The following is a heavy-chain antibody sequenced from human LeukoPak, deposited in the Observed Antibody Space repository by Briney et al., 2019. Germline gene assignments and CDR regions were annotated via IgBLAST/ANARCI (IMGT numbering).Heavy chain of an antibody. CDR2: INHSGST. V-gene: IGHV4-34*01. D-gene: IGHD3-16*01. J-gene: IGHJ6*03. CDR1: GGSFSGYY. CDR3: ARDQVSPGGRYYYYYYMDV. Sequence: SETLSLTCAVYGGSFSGYYWSWIRQPPGKGLEWIGEINHSGSTNYNPSLKSRVTISVDTSKNQFSLKLSSVTAADTAVYYCARDQVSPGGRYYYYYYMDVWGKGTTVTISS.